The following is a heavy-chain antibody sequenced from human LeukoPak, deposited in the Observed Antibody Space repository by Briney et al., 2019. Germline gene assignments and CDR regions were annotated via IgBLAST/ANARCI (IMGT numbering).Heavy chain of an antibody. J-gene: IGHJ2*01. CDR3: AREYGVAAAAYPLGYFDL. Sequence: PSQTLSLTCTVSGDSITSVGYYWNWIRQPAGKELEWIGRIYPSGSTNYNPSLKSRVTISVDTSKNQFSLNLSSVTAADTAVYYCAREYGVAAAAYPLGYFDLWGRGTLVTVSS. CDR2: IYPSGST. CDR1: GDSITSVGYY. D-gene: IGHD6-13*01. V-gene: IGHV4-61*02.